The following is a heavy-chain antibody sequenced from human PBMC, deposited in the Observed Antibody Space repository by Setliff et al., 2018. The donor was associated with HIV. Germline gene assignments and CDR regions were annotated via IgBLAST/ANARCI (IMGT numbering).Heavy chain of an antibody. Sequence: ASVKVSCKASGYMFIGYYIHWVRQAPGQGLEWMGWINPYSGGTNYAQKFQGSVTMTRDTSITSAYMELSRLISDDTAVYYCARGPTVGAADYWGQGTLVTVSS. J-gene: IGHJ4*02. CDR2: INPYSGGT. V-gene: IGHV1-2*02. D-gene: IGHD1-26*01. CDR1: GYMFIGYY. CDR3: ARGPTVGAADY.